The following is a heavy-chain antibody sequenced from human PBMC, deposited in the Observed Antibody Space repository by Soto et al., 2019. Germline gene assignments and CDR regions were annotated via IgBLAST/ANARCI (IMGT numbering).Heavy chain of an antibody. J-gene: IGHJ4*02. Sequence: PGESLKISCAASGFTFSSYAMSWVRQAPGKGLEWVSAISGSGGSTYYADSVKGRFTISRDNSKNTLYLQMNSLRAEDTAVYYCANTLGGLQPPLDYWGQGTLVTVSS. D-gene: IGHD3-16*01. CDR3: ANTLGGLQPPLDY. CDR2: ISGSGGST. CDR1: GFTFSSYA. V-gene: IGHV3-23*01.